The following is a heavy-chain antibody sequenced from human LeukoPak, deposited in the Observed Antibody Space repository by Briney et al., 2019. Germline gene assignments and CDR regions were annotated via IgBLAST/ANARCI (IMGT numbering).Heavy chain of an antibody. CDR3: ATAPRPSLKYSYGDE. CDR1: GFTFSSYW. J-gene: IGHJ4*02. Sequence: GGSLRLSCAASGFTFSSYWMSWVRQAPGKGLEWVANIKQDGSEKYYVDSVKGRFTISRDNSKNMLYLQMNSLRAEDTAIYYCATAPRPSLKYSYGDEWGQGTLVTVSS. CDR2: IKQDGSEK. V-gene: IGHV3-7*03. D-gene: IGHD5-18*01.